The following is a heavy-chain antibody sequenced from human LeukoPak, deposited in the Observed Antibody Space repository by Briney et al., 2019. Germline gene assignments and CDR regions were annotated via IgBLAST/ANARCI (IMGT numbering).Heavy chain of an antibody. CDR3: ARDFSSGCIDY. Sequence: GGSLRLSCAASGFTFSGSAMHWVRQAPGKGLEWVAVISYDGSNKYYADSVKGRFTISRDNSKNTLYLQMNSLRAEDTAVYYCARDFSSGCIDYWGQGTLVTVSS. V-gene: IGHV3-30-3*01. D-gene: IGHD6-19*01. CDR2: ISYDGSNK. J-gene: IGHJ4*02. CDR1: GFTFSGSA.